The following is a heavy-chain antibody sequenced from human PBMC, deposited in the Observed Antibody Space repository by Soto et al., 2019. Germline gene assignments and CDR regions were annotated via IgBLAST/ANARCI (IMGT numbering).Heavy chain of an antibody. CDR3: ARGSTDSYPGSRVFDL. CDR1: GFTFGSRA. D-gene: IGHD3-10*01. CDR2: ITDSGGDA. V-gene: IGHV3-23*01. J-gene: IGHJ4*02. Sequence: DVQLLESGGGLAQPGGSLRLSCEASGFTFGSRAMSWVRQAPGEGLEWVSTITDSGGDAKYADSVRGRFTISRDNFYNTLSLQMSSLRAEDSAVYYCARGSTDSYPGSRVFDLWGRGTLVTVSS.